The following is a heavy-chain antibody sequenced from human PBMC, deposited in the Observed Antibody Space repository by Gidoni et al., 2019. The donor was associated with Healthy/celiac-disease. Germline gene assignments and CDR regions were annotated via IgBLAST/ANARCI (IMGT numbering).Heavy chain of an antibody. J-gene: IGHJ4*02. Sequence: QVQLQQWGAGLLKPSETLSLTCAGHGGSFSGHYWSWIRQPPGKGLEWIGEINHSGSTNYNPSLKSRVTISVDTSKNQFSLKLSSVTAADTAVYYCARAPIGYCTNGVCYSPKYFDYWGQGTLVTVSS. D-gene: IGHD2-8*01. V-gene: IGHV4-34*01. CDR3: ARAPIGYCTNGVCYSPKYFDY. CDR2: INHSGST. CDR1: GGSFSGHY.